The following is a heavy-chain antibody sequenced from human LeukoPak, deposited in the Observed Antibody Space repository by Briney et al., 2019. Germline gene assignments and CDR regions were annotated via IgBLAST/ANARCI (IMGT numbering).Heavy chain of an antibody. CDR2: IGTAGDT. V-gene: IGHV3-13*01. J-gene: IGHJ2*01. D-gene: IGHD6-25*01. CDR1: GFTFSSYD. Sequence: GGSLRLSCAASGFTFSSYDMHWVRQATGKGLEWVSAIGTAGDTYYPGSVKGRFTISRENAKNSLYLQMNSLRAGDTAVYYCARENPIAAAEWYFDLWGRGTLVTVSS. CDR3: ARENPIAAAEWYFDL.